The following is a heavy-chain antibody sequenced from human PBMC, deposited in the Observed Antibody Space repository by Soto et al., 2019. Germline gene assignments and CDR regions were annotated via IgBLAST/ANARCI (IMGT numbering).Heavy chain of an antibody. D-gene: IGHD6-6*01. CDR2: ICYSGST. CDR3: ARDLGYSSSRGDQSWFDP. J-gene: IGHJ5*02. Sequence: QVQLQESGPGLVKPSQTLSLTCTVSGGSISSGGYYWSWIRQHPGKGLEWIGYICYSGSTYYNPSLKSRVTIPVDTSKNQFSLKLSSVTAADTAVYYCARDLGYSSSRGDQSWFDPWGQGTLVTVSS. CDR1: GGSISSGGYY. V-gene: IGHV4-31*03.